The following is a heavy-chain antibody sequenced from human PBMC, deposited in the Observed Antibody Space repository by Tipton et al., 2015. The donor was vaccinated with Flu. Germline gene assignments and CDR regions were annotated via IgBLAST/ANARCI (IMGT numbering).Heavy chain of an antibody. CDR3: ARDRIVNGFWTGYERYGMDV. Sequence: GLVKPSETLALTCTVSGVSIRSASDYWGWVRQTPGKGLEWIGNIHYSGKTYYNMPLRSRVTISVDTSNNQFSLKLTSVTAADTGLYYCARDRIVNGFWTGYERYGMDVWGQGTTVTVSS. J-gene: IGHJ6*02. D-gene: IGHD3/OR15-3a*01. V-gene: IGHV4-39*07. CDR1: GVSIRSASDY. CDR2: IHYSGKT.